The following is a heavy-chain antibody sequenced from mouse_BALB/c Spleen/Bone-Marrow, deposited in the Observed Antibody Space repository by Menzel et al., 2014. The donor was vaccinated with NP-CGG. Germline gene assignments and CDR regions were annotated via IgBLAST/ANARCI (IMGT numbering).Heavy chain of an antibody. V-gene: IGHV1-9*01. CDR1: GYTFSRYW. Sequence: VQVVESGAERMKPGASVKISCKATGYTFSRYWIEWVKQRPGHGLEWIGEILPGNGDTNYNENFKGKATFTADTSSNTAYTQLSSLTSEDSAVYYCVRFHYYFDYWGQGTTLTVSS. CDR3: VRFHYYFDY. CDR2: ILPGNGDT. J-gene: IGHJ2*01.